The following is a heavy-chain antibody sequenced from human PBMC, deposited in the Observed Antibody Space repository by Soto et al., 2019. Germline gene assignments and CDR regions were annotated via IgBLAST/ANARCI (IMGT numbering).Heavy chain of an antibody. V-gene: IGHV1-69*18. Sequence: QVQLVQSGAEVKRPGSSVKVSCKASGGAFNNYAIYWVRQAPGQGLEWLGTIVPVFPSVYYAPRFQGRLTINKEGYTDTVYMMLPSLKSEDTAVYYCAREIPSTAAVYFYYGLHVWGQGTSVTVSS. CDR3: AREIPSTAAVYFYYGLHV. J-gene: IGHJ6*02. D-gene: IGHD6-13*01. CDR1: GGAFNNYA. CDR2: IVPVFPSV.